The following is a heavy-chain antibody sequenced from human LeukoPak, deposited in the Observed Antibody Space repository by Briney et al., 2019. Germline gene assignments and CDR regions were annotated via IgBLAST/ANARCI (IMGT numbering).Heavy chain of an antibody. Sequence: SETLSLTCAVYGGSFSGYYWSWIRQPPGKGLEWIGEINHSGSTNYNPSLKSRVTISVDTFKNQFSLKLSSVTAADTAVYYCARHKTYCAFDYWGQGTLVTVSS. CDR2: INHSGST. CDR3: ARHKTYCAFDY. D-gene: IGHD2-21*01. V-gene: IGHV4-34*01. J-gene: IGHJ4*02. CDR1: GGSFSGYY.